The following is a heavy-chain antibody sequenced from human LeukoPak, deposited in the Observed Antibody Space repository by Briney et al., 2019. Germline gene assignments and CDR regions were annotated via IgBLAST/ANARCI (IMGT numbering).Heavy chain of an antibody. J-gene: IGHJ4*02. CDR2: ISSSSSYI. Sequence: PGGSLRLSCAASGFTLSSYSMNWARQAPGKGLEWVSSISSSSSYIYYADSVKGRFTISRDNAKNSLYLQMNSLRAEDTAVYYCARDSSYGIDYWGQGTLVTVSS. V-gene: IGHV3-21*01. D-gene: IGHD5-18*01. CDR1: GFTLSSYS. CDR3: ARDSSYGIDY.